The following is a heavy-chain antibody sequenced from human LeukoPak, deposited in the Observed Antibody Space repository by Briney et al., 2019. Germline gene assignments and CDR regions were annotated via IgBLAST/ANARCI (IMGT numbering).Heavy chain of an antibody. CDR3: ARDRGITMVRGVILDAFDI. J-gene: IGHJ3*02. CDR2: ISGSGGST. CDR1: GFTFSSYA. D-gene: IGHD3-10*01. V-gene: IGHV3-23*01. Sequence: GGSLRLSCAASGFTFSSYAMSWVRQAPGKGLEWVSAISGSGGSTYYADSVKGRFTISRDNSKNTLYLQMNSLRAEDTAVYYCARDRGITMVRGVILDAFDIWGQGTMVTVSS.